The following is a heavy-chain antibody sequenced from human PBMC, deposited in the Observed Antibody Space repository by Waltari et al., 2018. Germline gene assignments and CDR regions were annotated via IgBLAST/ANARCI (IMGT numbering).Heavy chain of an antibody. J-gene: IGHJ3*02. Sequence: QVQLQESGPGLVKPSETLSLTCTVSGGSISSYYWSWIRQPAGKGLEWIGRIYTSGSTNYTPSLKSRVTMSVDTSKNQFSLKLSSVTAADTAVYYCARDPWYNWNPGAFDIWGQGTMVTVSS. CDR1: GGSISSYY. CDR2: IYTSGST. V-gene: IGHV4-4*07. D-gene: IGHD1-20*01. CDR3: ARDPWYNWNPGAFDI.